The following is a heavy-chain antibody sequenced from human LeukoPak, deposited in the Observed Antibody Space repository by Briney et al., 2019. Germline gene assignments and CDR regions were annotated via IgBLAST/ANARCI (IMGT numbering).Heavy chain of an antibody. CDR3: AKDPYSAVMIGWFDP. D-gene: IGHD3-22*01. J-gene: IGHJ5*02. CDR1: GFTFSSYA. V-gene: IGHV3-23*01. CDR2: ISGSGGST. Sequence: GGSLRLSCAASGFTFSSYAMSWVRQAPGKGLEWVSAISGSGGSTYYADSVKGPFTISRDNSKNTLYLQMNSLRAEDTAVYYCAKDPYSAVMIGWFDPWGQGTLVTVSS.